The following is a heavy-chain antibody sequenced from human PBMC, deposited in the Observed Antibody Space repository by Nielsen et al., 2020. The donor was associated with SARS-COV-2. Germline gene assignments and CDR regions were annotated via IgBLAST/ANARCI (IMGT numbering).Heavy chain of an antibody. D-gene: IGHD3-3*01. J-gene: IGHJ3*02. CDR1: GFTFSSYA. Sequence: GESLKIPCAASGFTFSSYAMSWVRQAPGKGLEWVSAISGSGGSTYYADSVKGRFTVSRDNAKNSLFLQMNRLGVEDTAVYYCARDGGRRTMFGVNHRVRKDTFDIWGQGTMVTVSS. CDR2: ISGSGGST. CDR3: ARDGGRRTMFGVNHRVRKDTFDI. V-gene: IGHV3-23*01.